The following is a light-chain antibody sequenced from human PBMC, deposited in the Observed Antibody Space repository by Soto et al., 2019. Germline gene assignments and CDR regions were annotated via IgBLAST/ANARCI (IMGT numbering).Light chain of an antibody. Sequence: DIVMTQSPDSLAVSLGERATINCKSSQSVLYSSNNKNYLAWYQQRPGQPPKLLIYWASTRESGVPGRFSGRGSGTEFSLTITSLQAEDVAVYYCQQYESTPPTFGQGTKLEIK. CDR3: QQYESTPPT. J-gene: IGKJ2*01. CDR2: WAS. CDR1: QSVLYSSNNKNY. V-gene: IGKV4-1*01.